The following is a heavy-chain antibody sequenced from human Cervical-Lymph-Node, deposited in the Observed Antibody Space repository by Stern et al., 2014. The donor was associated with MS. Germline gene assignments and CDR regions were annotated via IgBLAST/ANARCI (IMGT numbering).Heavy chain of an antibody. Sequence: VQLVQSGAEVKKPGAAVKVSCKASGDTFTSYGFTWVRQAPGQGLEWMGWISAYNGNTNYEQNLQGRATMPKDTSTSTAYMELRSLRSDDTAVYYCARGAYSSSSLGGNWGQGTLVTVSS. CDR3: ARGAYSSSSLGGN. V-gene: IGHV1-18*01. CDR1: GDTFTSYG. CDR2: ISAYNGNT. J-gene: IGHJ4*02. D-gene: IGHD6-6*01.